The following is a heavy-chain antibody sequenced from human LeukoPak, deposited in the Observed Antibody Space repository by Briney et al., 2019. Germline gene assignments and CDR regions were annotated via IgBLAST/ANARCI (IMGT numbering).Heavy chain of an antibody. Sequence: SETLSLTCAVSGYSISRGSYWGWIRQPPGKGLEWIGRIYTSGSTNYNPSLKSRVTISVDTSKNQFSLKLSSVTAADTAVYYCARDHSITQFDYWGQGTLVTVSS. D-gene: IGHD2-15*01. CDR3: ARDHSITQFDY. J-gene: IGHJ4*02. CDR1: GYSISRGSY. CDR2: IYTSGST. V-gene: IGHV4-38-2*02.